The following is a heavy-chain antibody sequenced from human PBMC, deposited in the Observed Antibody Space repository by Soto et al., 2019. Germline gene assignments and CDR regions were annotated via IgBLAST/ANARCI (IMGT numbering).Heavy chain of an antibody. Sequence: GESLKISCKGSGYSFTSYWIGWVRQMPGKGLEWMGIIYPGDSDTRYSPSFQGQVTISADKSISTAYLQWSSLKASDTAMYYCASIKRKQQLVVGAFDIWGQGTMVTVSS. J-gene: IGHJ3*02. CDR1: GYSFTSYW. V-gene: IGHV5-51*01. CDR2: IYPGDSDT. D-gene: IGHD6-13*01. CDR3: ASIKRKQQLVVGAFDI.